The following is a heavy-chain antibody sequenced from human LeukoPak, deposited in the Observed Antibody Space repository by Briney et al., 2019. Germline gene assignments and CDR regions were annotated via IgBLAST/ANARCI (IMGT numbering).Heavy chain of an antibody. CDR2: INPNSGGT. D-gene: IGHD3-10*01. CDR1: GYTFTGYY. CDR3: ARDRHGSGSYRKHYYYYYYMDV. J-gene: IGHJ6*03. Sequence: ASVKVSCKASGYTFTGYYMHWVRQAPGQGLEWMGRINPNSGGTNYAQKFQGRVTMTRDTSISTAYMKLGRLRSDDTAVYYCARDRHGSGSYRKHYYYYYYMDVWGKGATVTVSS. V-gene: IGHV1-2*06.